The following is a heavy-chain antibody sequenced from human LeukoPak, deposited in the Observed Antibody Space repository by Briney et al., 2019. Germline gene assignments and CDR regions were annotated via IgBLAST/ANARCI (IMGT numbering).Heavy chain of an antibody. D-gene: IGHD5-18*01. CDR3: ARGGIKLWNYYYYMDV. V-gene: IGHV4-34*01. J-gene: IGHJ6*03. CDR1: GGSFSAYY. CDR2: INHSGNS. Sequence: SETLSLTCAVYGGSFSAYYWSWIRQPPGKGLEWIGEINHSGNSNYNPSLKSRVTISVDTSKNQFSLKLSSVTAADTAVYYCARGGIKLWNYYYYMDVWGKGTTVTVSS.